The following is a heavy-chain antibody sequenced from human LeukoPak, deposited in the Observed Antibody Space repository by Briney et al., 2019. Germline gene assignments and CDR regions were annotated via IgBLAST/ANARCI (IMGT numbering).Heavy chain of an antibody. D-gene: IGHD6-19*01. CDR1: GYTFTSYY. Sequence: ASVKVSCKASGYTFTSYYMHWVRQAPGQGLEWMGWINPNSGGTNYAQKFQGRVTMTRDTSISTAYMELSRLRSDDTAVYYCARDRPTYSSGWYGWFDPWGQGTLVTVSS. J-gene: IGHJ5*02. CDR2: INPNSGGT. CDR3: ARDRPTYSSGWYGWFDP. V-gene: IGHV1-2*02.